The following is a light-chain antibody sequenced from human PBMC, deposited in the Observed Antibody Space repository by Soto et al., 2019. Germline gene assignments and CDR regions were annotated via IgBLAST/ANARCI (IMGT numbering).Light chain of an antibody. CDR2: EAS. V-gene: IGKV1-5*03. Sequence: DIQMTQSPSTLSASAVDRVTITCRASQSVFNWLAWYQQKPGKAPKLLIYEASTLESGVPSRFSCSGSGTEFTLTISSLQPDDSATYYCQQYGSYSRTFGQGTKVEI. CDR3: QQYGSYSRT. CDR1: QSVFNW. J-gene: IGKJ1*01.